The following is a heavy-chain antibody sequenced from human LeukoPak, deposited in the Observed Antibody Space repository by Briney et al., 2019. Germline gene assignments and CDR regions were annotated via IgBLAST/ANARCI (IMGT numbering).Heavy chain of an antibody. Sequence: SETLSLTCAVYGGSFSGYYWSWIRQPPGKGLEWIGEINHSGSTNYNPSLKSRVTISVDTSKNQFSLKLSSVTAADTAVYYCARENVGGYYDILTGYTNWFDPWGQGTLVTVSS. V-gene: IGHV4-34*01. CDR3: ARENVGGYYDILTGYTNWFDP. CDR1: GGSFSGYY. CDR2: INHSGST. D-gene: IGHD3-9*01. J-gene: IGHJ5*02.